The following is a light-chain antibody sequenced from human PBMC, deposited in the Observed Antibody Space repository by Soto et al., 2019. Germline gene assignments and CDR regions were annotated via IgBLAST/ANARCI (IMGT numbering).Light chain of an antibody. V-gene: IGKV1-27*01. CDR2: AAS. CDR3: QKYTSAPPRT. CDR1: QGISNY. J-gene: IGKJ3*01. Sequence: DIQMTQSPSSLSASVGDRVTITCRASQGISNYLAWYQQKPGKVPKLLIYAASTLQSGVPSRFSGSGSGTDFTLTISSLQPEDVATYYCQKYTSAPPRTFGPGTKVDI.